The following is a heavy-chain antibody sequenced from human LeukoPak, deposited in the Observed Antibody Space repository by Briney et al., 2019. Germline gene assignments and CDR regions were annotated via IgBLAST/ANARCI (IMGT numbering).Heavy chain of an antibody. J-gene: IGHJ5*02. CDR3: ARDRYGSGSNWFDP. CDR1: GGTFSSYA. V-gene: IGHV1-69*05. CDR2: IIPIFGTA. Sequence: ASVKVSCKASGGTFSSYAISWVRQAPGQGLEWMGGIIPIFGTANYAQKFQGRVTITTDESTSTAYMELSSLRSEDTAVYYCARDRYGSGSNWFDPWGQGTTVTVSS. D-gene: IGHD3-10*01.